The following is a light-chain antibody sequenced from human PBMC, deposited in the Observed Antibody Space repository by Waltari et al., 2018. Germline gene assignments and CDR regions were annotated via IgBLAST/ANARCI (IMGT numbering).Light chain of an antibody. CDR1: SNNVCNQG. J-gene: IGLJ1*01. CDR2: RTN. V-gene: IGLV10-54*04. Sequence: QAGLTQPPSVSKDLRQTATLSCTGNSNNVCNQGAAWLQHHQGHPPKRPSYRTNNRPSGISERFSAYRSGNTAFLTITGLQSEDEADYYCSAWDTSLSGYVFGTGTRVTVL. CDR3: SAWDTSLSGYV.